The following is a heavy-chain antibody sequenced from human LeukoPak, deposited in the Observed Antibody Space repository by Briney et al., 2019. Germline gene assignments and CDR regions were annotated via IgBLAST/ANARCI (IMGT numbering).Heavy chain of an antibody. CDR2: ISSSGRLM. J-gene: IGHJ6*02. D-gene: IGHD1-14*01. CDR1: GFTFSSYA. V-gene: IGHV3-48*03. CDR3: ARDTNNGLDV. Sequence: GGSLRLSCVASGFTFSSYAMSWVRQAPGKGLEWVSHISSSGRLMQYADSVRGRFTITRDNAQNFMSLQMNNLKPEDTAVYYCARDTNNGLDVWGRGTTVTVS.